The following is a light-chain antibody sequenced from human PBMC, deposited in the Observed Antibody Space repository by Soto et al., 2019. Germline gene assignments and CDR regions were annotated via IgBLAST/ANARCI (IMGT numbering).Light chain of an antibody. Sequence: QCVRTQPASGSGAPGESITISCTGTSSDVGGYNYVSWYQHHPGKAPKLIIYDVTNRPSGVSNPFSGSKSGNTASLTISGLQPEDEADYYCSSYTTSNTRQIVFGTGTKVTVL. J-gene: IGLJ1*01. V-gene: IGLV2-14*03. CDR2: DVT. CDR3: SSYTTSNTRQIV. CDR1: SSDVGGYNY.